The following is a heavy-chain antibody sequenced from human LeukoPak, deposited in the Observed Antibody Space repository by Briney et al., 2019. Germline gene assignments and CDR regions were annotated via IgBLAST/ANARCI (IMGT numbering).Heavy chain of an antibody. CDR1: GFTFSSYW. D-gene: IGHD7-27*01. CDR2: IGNNGGGI. CDR3: AIDPNWETHN. J-gene: IGHJ4*02. V-gene: IGHV3-23*01. Sequence: PGGSLRLSCAASGFTFSSYWMHWVRQAPGKGLEWVSIIGNNGGGIHYADSVRGRFTISRDNSKNTLYLQMTNLRVDDTALYYCAIDPNWETHNWGQGVLVTVSS.